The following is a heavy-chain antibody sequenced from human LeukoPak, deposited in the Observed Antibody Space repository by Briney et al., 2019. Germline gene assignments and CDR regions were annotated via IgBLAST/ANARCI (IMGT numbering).Heavy chain of an antibody. CDR3: ARGPVLRFLEWLSDNWFDP. J-gene: IGHJ5*02. CDR1: GYTFTSYD. Sequence: ASVKVSCKASGYTFTSYDINRVRQATGQGLEWMGWMNPNSGNTGYAQKFQGRVTMTRNTSISTAYMELSSLRSEDTAVYYCARGPVLRFLEWLSDNWFDPWGQGTLVTVSS. CDR2: MNPNSGNT. V-gene: IGHV1-8*01. D-gene: IGHD3-3*01.